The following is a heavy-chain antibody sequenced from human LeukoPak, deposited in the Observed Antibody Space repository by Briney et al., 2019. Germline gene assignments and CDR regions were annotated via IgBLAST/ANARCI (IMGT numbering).Heavy chain of an antibody. CDR2: IYYSGST. Sequence: PSETLSLTCTVSGGSISSYYWSWIRQPPGKGLEWIGYIYYSGSTNYNPSLKSRVTISVDTSKNQFSLKLRSVTAADTAVYYCAREREGPYGYLDYWGQGTLIVVSS. CDR1: GGSISSYY. CDR3: AREREGPYGYLDY. V-gene: IGHV4-59*12. J-gene: IGHJ4*02. D-gene: IGHD4-17*01.